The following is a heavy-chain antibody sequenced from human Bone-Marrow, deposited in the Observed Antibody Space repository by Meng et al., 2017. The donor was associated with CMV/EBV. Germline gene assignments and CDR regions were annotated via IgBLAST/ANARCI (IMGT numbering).Heavy chain of an antibody. CDR3: ARGRSQFEY. CDR2: INQSEGT. J-gene: IGHJ4*02. V-gene: IGHV4-4*02. CDR1: GGSISSSNR. Sequence: GSLRLSCAVSGGSISSSNRWSWVRQPPGKGLEWIGDINQSEGTHYNPSLKSRATISVDTSKNQFSLKLSYVTVADTAVYYCARGRSQFEYWSQKRLVTVSS.